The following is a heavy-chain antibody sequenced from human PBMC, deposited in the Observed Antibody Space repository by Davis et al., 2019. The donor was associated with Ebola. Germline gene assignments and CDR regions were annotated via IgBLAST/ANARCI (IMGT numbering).Heavy chain of an antibody. J-gene: IGHJ6*02. Sequence: PSETLSPTCPAPGFTSSSYAMSWARQAPGKGQEWVSAISGSGGSTYYADSVKGRFTISRDNSKNTLYLQMNSLRAEDTAVYFCARQLPYYSYGMDVWGQGTTVTVSS. D-gene: IGHD2-2*01. CDR2: ISGSGGST. CDR3: ARQLPYYSYGMDV. CDR1: GFTSSSYA. V-gene: IGHV3-23*01.